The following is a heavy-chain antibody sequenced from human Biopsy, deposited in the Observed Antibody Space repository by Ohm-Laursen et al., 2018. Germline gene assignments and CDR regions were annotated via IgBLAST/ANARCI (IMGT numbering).Heavy chain of an antibody. CDR2: LFTSGTT. CDR1: GGSINSYY. V-gene: IGHV4-4*07. Sequence: TLSLTCTVSGGSINSYYWSWMRQPAGKGLEWIGRLFTSGTTNYSPSPNNRVTMSVDTFKNQFSLRLTSVTAADTAVYYCVRGGSGSFPFDYWGPGTLVTVSS. CDR3: VRGGSGSFPFDY. D-gene: IGHD3-10*01. J-gene: IGHJ4*02.